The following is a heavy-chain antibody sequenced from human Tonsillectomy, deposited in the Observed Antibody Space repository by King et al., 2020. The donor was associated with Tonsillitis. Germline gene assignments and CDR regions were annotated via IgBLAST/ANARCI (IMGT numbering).Heavy chain of an antibody. D-gene: IGHD2-15*01. CDR3: ARDNDCRGVSCYSDTLYYFGMVV. J-gene: IGHJ6*02. CDR2: INPSSGST. CDR1: GYTFTSYF. V-gene: IGHV1-46*03. Sequence: VQLVESGAEVKKPGASVKVSCKASGYTFTSYFIHWVRQAPGQGLEWMGIINPSSGSTSYAQKFQGRVTMTRDTSTSTVYMELSSLRSEDTAVYYCARDNDCRGVSCYSDTLYYFGMVVWGQGTTVTVSS.